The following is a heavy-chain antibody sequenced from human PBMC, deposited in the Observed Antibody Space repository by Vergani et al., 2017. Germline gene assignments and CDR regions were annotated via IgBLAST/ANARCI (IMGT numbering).Heavy chain of an antibody. V-gene: IGHV5-51*01. Sequence: EVQLVQSGAEVKTPGESLKISCKGSGYSFTSYWIGWVRQMPGKGLEWMGIIYPGDSDTRYSPSFQGQVTISADKSISTAYLQWSSLKASDTAMYYCASSSWPYYYYYGMDVWGQGTTVTVSS. CDR3: ASSSWPYYYYYGMDV. CDR2: IYPGDSDT. CDR1: GYSFTSYW. D-gene: IGHD6-13*01. J-gene: IGHJ6*02.